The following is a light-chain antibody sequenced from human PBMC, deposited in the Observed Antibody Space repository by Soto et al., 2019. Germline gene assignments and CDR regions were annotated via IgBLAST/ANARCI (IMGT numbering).Light chain of an antibody. CDR1: QSVSTN. CDR3: QQNNKWPWT. CDR2: GAS. V-gene: IGKV3-15*01. J-gene: IGKJ1*01. Sequence: EIRMTQSPAALSVSPGERATLSCRASQSVSTNLAWYQQRPGQTPRLLIYGASTRATGVPARFSGSGSGTEFTLTISSLQSEDFAVYFCQQNNKWPWTFGPGTKVEIK.